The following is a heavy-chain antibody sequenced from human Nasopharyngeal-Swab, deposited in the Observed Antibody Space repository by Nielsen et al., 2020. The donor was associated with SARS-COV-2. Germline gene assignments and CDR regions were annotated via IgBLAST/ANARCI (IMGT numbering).Heavy chain of an antibody. CDR2: ILVDGIAT. D-gene: IGHD6-19*01. J-gene: IGHJ4*02. CDR3: TRDRDGGWSFDY. V-gene: IGHV3-64*01. Sequence: GGSLRLSCAASGFTFDTFAMHWVRQAPGKGLEFVSSILVDGIATQYASSVKGRFTISRDNSKNTLYLQMGSLRDEDMAVYYCTRDRDGGWSFDYWGQGTLVTVSS. CDR1: GFTFDTFA.